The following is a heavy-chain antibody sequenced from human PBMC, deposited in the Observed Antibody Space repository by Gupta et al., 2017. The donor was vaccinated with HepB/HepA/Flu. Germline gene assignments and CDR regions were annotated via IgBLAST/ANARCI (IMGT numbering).Heavy chain of an antibody. CDR1: GFTFRRFG. CDR2: VSYDGSNS. V-gene: IGHV3-30*18. J-gene: IGHJ4*01. Sequence: QVQLLASGGGVVQPGRSLRLSCAASGFTFRRFGLHWVRQAPGKGLEWVAMVSYDGSNSDYAASVKGRFTISRDNSKNTLYLQLNSLRAEDTAVYYCAKRGGRYSTNGVCPRHTYYFDIWGHGTLVTVSS. D-gene: IGHD2-8*01. CDR3: AKRGGRYSTNGVCPRHTYYFDI.